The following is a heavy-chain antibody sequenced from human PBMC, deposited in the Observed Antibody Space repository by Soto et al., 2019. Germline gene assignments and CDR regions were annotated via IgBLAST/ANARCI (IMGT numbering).Heavy chain of an antibody. CDR1: GFTFSSYS. J-gene: IGHJ4*02. CDR3: ARARGYSYGYVDY. CDR2: ISTSGSTI. D-gene: IGHD5-18*01. Sequence: EVQLVESGGGLVQPGGSLRLSCAAYGFTFSSYSMNWVRQAPGKGLEWVSYISTSGSTIYYADSVEGRFTISRDNAKNSLYLQMNSLRDEDTAVYYCARARGYSYGYVDYWGQGTLVTVSS. V-gene: IGHV3-48*02.